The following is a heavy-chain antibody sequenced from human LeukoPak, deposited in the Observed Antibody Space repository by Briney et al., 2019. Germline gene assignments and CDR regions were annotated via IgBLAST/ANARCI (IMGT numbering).Heavy chain of an antibody. V-gene: IGHV3-74*01. CDR2: INSDGSST. CDR3: ATLEYYDSSNDVFDI. D-gene: IGHD3-22*01. CDR1: GFTFSNYG. J-gene: IGHJ3*02. Sequence: GGSLRLSCTASGFTFSNYGMSWVRQAPGKGLVWVSRINSDGSSTAYADSVKGRFTISRDNAKNMLYLQMNSLRAEDTAVYYCATLEYYDSSNDVFDIWGQGTMVTVSS.